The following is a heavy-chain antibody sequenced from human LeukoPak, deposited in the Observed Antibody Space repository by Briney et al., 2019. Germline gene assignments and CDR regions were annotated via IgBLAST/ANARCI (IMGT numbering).Heavy chain of an antibody. CDR1: GGTFSSYA. Sequence: SVKVSCKASGGTFSSYAISWVRQAPGQGLEWMGGIIPIFGTANYAQKFQGRVTITTDESTSTAYMELSSLRSEDTAVYYCARDRVVVGIRGYYFDYWGQGTLATVSS. CDR2: IIPIFGTA. J-gene: IGHJ4*02. V-gene: IGHV1-69*05. D-gene: IGHD3-22*01. CDR3: ARDRVVVGIRGYYFDY.